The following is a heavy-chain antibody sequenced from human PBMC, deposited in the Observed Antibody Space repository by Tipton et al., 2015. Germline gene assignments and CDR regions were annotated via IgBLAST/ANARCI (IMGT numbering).Heavy chain of an antibody. V-gene: IGHV4-61*01. D-gene: IGHD4-17*01. CDR1: AGSVNTGSYY. J-gene: IGHJ4*02. Sequence: TLSLTCTVSAGSVNTGSYYWSWIRQPPEKGLEWMGYVYYSGSTDYNPSLKSRVTMSIDTSKNQFSLKLSSVTAADTAVYYCASHYDYGDYFDYWGQGTLVTVSS. CDR2: VYYSGST. CDR3: ASHYDYGDYFDY.